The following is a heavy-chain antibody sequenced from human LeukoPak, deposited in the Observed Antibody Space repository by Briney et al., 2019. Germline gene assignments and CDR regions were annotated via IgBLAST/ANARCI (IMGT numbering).Heavy chain of an antibody. Sequence: QAGGSLRLSCAASGFTFSSYWRHWVRQAPGKGLVWVSRINSDGSSTSYADSVKVRFTISRDNAKNTLYLPMNSLRAEDTAVYYCASTVRNTMVRGVNLYYYYGMDVWGKGTTVTVSS. D-gene: IGHD3-10*01. CDR3: ASTVRNTMVRGVNLYYYYGMDV. V-gene: IGHV3-74*01. CDR1: GFTFSSYW. CDR2: INSDGSST. J-gene: IGHJ6*04.